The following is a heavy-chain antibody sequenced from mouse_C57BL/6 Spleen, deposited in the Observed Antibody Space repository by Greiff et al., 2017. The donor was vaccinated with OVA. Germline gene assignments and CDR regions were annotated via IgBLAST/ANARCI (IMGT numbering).Heavy chain of an antibody. CDR3: ARDAHHYYGSSYGYFDV. Sequence: EVNVVESGGGLVQSGRSLRLSCATSGFTFSDFYMEWVRQAPGKGLEWIAASRNKANDYTTEYSASVKGRFIVSRDTSQSILYLQMNALRAEDTAIYYCARDAHHYYGSSYGYFDVWGTGTTVTVSS. V-gene: IGHV7-1*01. D-gene: IGHD1-1*01. CDR1: GFTFSDFY. CDR2: SRNKANDYTT. J-gene: IGHJ1*03.